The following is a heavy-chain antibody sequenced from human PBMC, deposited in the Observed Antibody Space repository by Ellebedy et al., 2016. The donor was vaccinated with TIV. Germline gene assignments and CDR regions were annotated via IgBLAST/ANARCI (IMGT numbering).Heavy chain of an antibody. Sequence: GESLKISCKASGYRFTTYWITWVRQMPGKGLEWMGRIDPSDSSTNYSPSFQGNVTISTDKSITTAYLQWSSLNASDTAIYYCAREDFVLPPVASYYYYDYGMDLWGQGTTVTFSS. V-gene: IGHV5-10-1*01. CDR3: AREDFVLPPVASYYYYDYGMDL. D-gene: IGHD2-2*01. CDR2: IDPSDSST. J-gene: IGHJ6*02. CDR1: GYRFTTYW.